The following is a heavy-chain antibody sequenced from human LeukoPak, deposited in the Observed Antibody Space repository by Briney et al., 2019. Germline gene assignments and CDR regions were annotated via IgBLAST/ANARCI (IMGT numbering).Heavy chain of an antibody. CDR3: ARIPLYGATFVY. CDR1: GYTFTGYY. D-gene: IGHD4/OR15-4a*01. J-gene: IGHJ4*02. V-gene: IGHV1-18*04. CDR2: ISAYNGNT. Sequence: ASVKVSCKASGYTFTGYYMHWVRQAPGQGLEWMGWISAYNGNTNYAQKLQGRVTMTTDTSTSTAYMELRSLRSDDTAVYYCARIPLYGATFVYWGQGTLVTVSS.